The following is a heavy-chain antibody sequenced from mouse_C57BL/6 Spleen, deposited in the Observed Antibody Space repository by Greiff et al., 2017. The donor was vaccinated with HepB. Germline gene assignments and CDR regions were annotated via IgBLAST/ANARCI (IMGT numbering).Heavy chain of an antibody. D-gene: IGHD1-1*01. Sequence: VQLVESGPELVKPGASVKISCKASGYAFSSSWMNWVKQRPGKGLEWIGRIYPGDGDTNYNGKFKGKATLTADKSSSTAYMQLSSLTSEDSAVYFCARDGSSYLFDYWGQGTTLTVSS. CDR1: GYAFSSSW. V-gene: IGHV1-82*01. J-gene: IGHJ2*01. CDR3: ARDGSSYLFDY. CDR2: IYPGDGDT.